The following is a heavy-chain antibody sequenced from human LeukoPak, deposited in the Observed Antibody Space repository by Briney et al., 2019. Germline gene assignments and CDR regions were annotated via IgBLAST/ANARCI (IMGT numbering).Heavy chain of an antibody. CDR1: GGSISSSSYY. CDR2: IYYSGST. D-gene: IGHD1-20*01. J-gene: IGHJ4*02. CDR3: VRQAWRITGTTGPFDY. Sequence: SETLSLTCTVSGGSISSSSYYWGWIRQPPGKGLEWIGNIYYSGSTYYNPSLKGRVTISVDTSKNQFSLKLTSVTAADTAVHYCVRQAWRITGTTGPFDYWGQGTLVAVSS. V-gene: IGHV4-39*01.